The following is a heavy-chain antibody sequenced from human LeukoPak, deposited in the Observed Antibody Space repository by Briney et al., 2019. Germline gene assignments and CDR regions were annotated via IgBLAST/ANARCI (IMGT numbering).Heavy chain of an antibody. CDR3: ARVEAGSGYYSDY. D-gene: IGHD3-22*01. CDR2: ISGTSFTI. Sequence: GGSLRLSCAASGFTFSSFSMIWVRQAPGKGLEWLSYISGTSFTIYYADSVKGRFTISRDNAKNSLYLQMNSLRDEDTAVYYYARVEAGSGYYSDYWGQGTLVTVSS. CDR1: GFTFSSFS. V-gene: IGHV3-48*02. J-gene: IGHJ4*02.